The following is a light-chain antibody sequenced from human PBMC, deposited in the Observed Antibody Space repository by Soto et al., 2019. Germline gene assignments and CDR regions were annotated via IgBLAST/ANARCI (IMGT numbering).Light chain of an antibody. V-gene: IGKV1-5*01. Sequence: DIQMTQSPSTLSASVGDTVTITCLASQSVSRWLNWYQQKSGKAPRLLIYEASNLEIGVPSRFSGSGSGTEFILTINSLQPADSATYYCQQFNSKVWTFGQGTKVEI. CDR3: QQFNSKVWT. CDR1: QSVSRW. J-gene: IGKJ1*01. CDR2: EAS.